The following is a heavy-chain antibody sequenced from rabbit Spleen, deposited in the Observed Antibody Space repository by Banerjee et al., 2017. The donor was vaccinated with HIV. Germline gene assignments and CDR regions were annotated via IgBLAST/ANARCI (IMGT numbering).Heavy chain of an antibody. CDR1: GFTLSSCY. CDR3: AREGWIDFNYPLGYFVF. CDR2: IYTGDGST. V-gene: IGHV1S40*01. Sequence: QSLEESGGGLVQPEGSLTLTCTASGFTLSSCYMNWVRQAPGKGLVWIGCIYTGDGSTYYASWAKGRFTISKTSSTVDLKMTSLTAADTATYFCAREGWIDFNYPLGYFVFWGPGTLVTVS. J-gene: IGHJ4*01. D-gene: IGHD7-1*01.